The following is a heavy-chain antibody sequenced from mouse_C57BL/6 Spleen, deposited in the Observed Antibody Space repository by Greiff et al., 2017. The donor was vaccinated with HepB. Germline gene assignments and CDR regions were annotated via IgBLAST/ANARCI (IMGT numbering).Heavy chain of an antibody. CDR3: ARGADYDGGFAY. J-gene: IGHJ3*01. CDR1: GYTFTSYW. V-gene: IGHV1-64*01. Sequence: QVQLQQSGAELVKPGASVKLSCKASGYTFTSYWMHWVKQRPGQGLEWIGMIHPNSGSTNYNEKFKSKATLTVDKSSSTAYMQLSSLTSEDSAVYYCARGADYDGGFAYWGQGTLVTVSA. D-gene: IGHD2-4*01. CDR2: IHPNSGST.